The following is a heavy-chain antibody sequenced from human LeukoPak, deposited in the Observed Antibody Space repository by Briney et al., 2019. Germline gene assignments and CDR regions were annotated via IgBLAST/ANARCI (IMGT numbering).Heavy chain of an antibody. CDR3: ARDSGPRFDY. V-gene: IGHV4-59*01. J-gene: IGHJ4*02. CDR1: GGPFGNYY. Sequence: SETLSLTCSVSGGPFGNYYWNWIRQPPGRGLEWIAYLDYSASTSDNPSLESRVTISVDTSKNQFSLKVSSVTAADTAVYYCARDSGPRFDYWGQGTLVTVSS. D-gene: IGHD6-19*01. CDR2: LDYSAST.